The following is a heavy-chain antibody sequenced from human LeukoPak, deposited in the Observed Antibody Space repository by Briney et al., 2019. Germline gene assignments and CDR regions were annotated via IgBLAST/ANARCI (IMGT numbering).Heavy chain of an antibody. Sequence: SETLSLTCTVSGGSISTYYWSWIRQPAGKGLEWIGRIYTSGSTNYNPSLKSRVTISVDTSKNQFSLKLSSVTAADTAVYYCARDLPYYDSSDDAFDIWGQGTMVTVSS. CDR3: ARDLPYYDSSDDAFDI. V-gene: IGHV4-4*07. D-gene: IGHD3-22*01. CDR2: IYTSGST. CDR1: GGSISTYY. J-gene: IGHJ3*02.